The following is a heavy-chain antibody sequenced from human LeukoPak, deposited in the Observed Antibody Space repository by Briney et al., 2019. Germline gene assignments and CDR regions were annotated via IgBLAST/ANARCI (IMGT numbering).Heavy chain of an antibody. CDR2: ISSSSSYI. Sequence: PGGSLRLSCAASGFTFSSYAMSWVRQAPGKGLEWVSSISSSSSYIYYADSVKGRFAISRDNAKNSLYPQMNSLRAEDTAVYYCARNDRLIWGQGTMVTVSS. CDR1: GFTFSSYA. V-gene: IGHV3-21*01. CDR3: ARNDRLI. J-gene: IGHJ3*02. D-gene: IGHD3-16*01.